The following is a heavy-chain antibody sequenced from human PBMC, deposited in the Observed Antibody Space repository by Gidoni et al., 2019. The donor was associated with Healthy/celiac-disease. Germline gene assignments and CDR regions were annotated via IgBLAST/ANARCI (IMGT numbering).Heavy chain of an antibody. V-gene: IGHV4-34*01. CDR1: GGSFSGYY. D-gene: IGHD5-12*01. J-gene: IGHJ5*02. CDR3: ARVFRRGYSGYAKKGWFDP. CDR2: INHSGST. Sequence: QVQLQQWGAGLLKPSETLSLTCAVYGGSFSGYYWSWIRQPPGKGLEWIGEINHSGSTNYNPSLKSRVTISVDTSKNQFSLKLSSVTAADTAVYYCARVFRRGYSGYAKKGWFDPWGQGTLVTVSS.